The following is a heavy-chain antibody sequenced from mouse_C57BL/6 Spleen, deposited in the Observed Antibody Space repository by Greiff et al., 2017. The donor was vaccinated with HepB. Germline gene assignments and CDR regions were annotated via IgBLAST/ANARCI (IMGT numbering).Heavy chain of an antibody. CDR2: IDPSDSYT. D-gene: IGHD2-3*01. V-gene: IGHV1-50*01. CDR3: ARIYDGYYRAMDY. J-gene: IGHJ4*01. CDR1: GYTFTSYW. Sequence: VQLQQPGAELVKPGASVKLSCKASGYTFTSYWMQWVKQRPGQGLEWIGEIDPSDSYTNYNQKFKGKATLTVDTSSSTAYMQLSSLTSEDSAVYYCARIYDGYYRAMDYWGQGTSVTVSS.